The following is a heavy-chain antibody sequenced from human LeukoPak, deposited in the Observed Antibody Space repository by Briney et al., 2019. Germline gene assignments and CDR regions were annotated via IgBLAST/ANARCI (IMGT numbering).Heavy chain of an antibody. D-gene: IGHD6-19*01. CDR1: GGSINSYY. V-gene: IGHV4-4*07. CDR2: IYTSGST. CDR3: ARYTVARRYFDY. Sequence: SETLSLTCTVSGGSINSYYWTWLRQPAGKGLEWIGRIYTSGSTNYNPSLKSRVTISVDTSKNQFSLKPSSVTAADTAVYYCARYTVARRYFDYWGQGTLVTVSS. J-gene: IGHJ4*02.